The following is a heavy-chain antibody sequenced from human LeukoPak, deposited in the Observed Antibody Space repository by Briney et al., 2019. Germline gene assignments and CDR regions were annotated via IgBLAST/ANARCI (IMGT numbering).Heavy chain of an antibody. CDR1: GFTFSDYY. Sequence: GGSLRLSCAASGFTFSDYYMSWIRQAPGKGLEWVSYISSSGSTIYYADSVKGRFTISRDNAKNSLYLQMNSLRAEDTAVYYCARDWRSNLVVVAATRWFDPWGQGTLVTVSS. V-gene: IGHV3-11*01. J-gene: IGHJ5*02. D-gene: IGHD2-15*01. CDR3: ARDWRSNLVVVAATRWFDP. CDR2: ISSSGSTI.